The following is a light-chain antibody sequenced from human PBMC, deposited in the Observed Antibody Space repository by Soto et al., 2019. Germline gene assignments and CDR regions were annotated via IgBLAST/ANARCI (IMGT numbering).Light chain of an antibody. J-gene: IGLJ3*02. CDR3: CSFAGSYTFWV. Sequence: ALTQPRSVSGSPGQSVTISCTGTSSDVGDYNYVSWYQQYPGKAPKLVIYDVSKRPSGVPDRFSGSKSGNTASLTISGLQAEDEADYYCCSFAGSYTFWVFGGGTKVTVL. CDR2: DVS. CDR1: SSDVGDYNY. V-gene: IGLV2-11*01.